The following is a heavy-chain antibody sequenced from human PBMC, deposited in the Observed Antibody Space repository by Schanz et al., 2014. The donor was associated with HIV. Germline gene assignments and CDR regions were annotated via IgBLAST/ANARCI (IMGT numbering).Heavy chain of an antibody. J-gene: IGHJ6*02. CDR1: GGTFSIYA. V-gene: IGHV1-69*01. CDR3: GRTAFSSQYYYGMDV. CDR2: SIPIFGTA. D-gene: IGHD3-3*02. Sequence: QVQLVQSGAEVKKPGSSVKVSCKASGGTFSIYAISWVRQAPGQGLEWMGGSIPIFGTANYAQKFQGRVTIIADASTRTAYMALRRLRSAERAVYLCGRTAFSSQYYYGMDVWGQGTTVTVSS.